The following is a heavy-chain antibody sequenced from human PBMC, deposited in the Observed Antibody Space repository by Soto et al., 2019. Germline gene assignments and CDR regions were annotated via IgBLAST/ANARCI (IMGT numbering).Heavy chain of an antibody. CDR3: TTGFGDYGDYDAFDI. CDR2: IKSKTDGGTT. V-gene: IGHV3-15*01. D-gene: IGHD4-17*01. Sequence: GGSLRLSCAASGFTFSNAWMSWVRQAPGKGLEWVGRIKSKTDGGTTDYAAPVKGRFTISRDDSKNTLYLQMNSLKTEDTAVYYCTTGFGDYGDYDAFDIWGQGTMVTVSS. CDR1: GFTFSNAW. J-gene: IGHJ3*02.